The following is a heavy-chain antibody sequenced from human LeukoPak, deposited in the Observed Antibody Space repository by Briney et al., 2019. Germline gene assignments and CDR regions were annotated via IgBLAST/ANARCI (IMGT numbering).Heavy chain of an antibody. V-gene: IGHV1-24*01. Sequence: GASVKVSCKVSGYTLTELSMYLVRQAPGKGLEWMGGFDPEDGETIYEQKFQGRVTMTEEASKETASMELSSLRSEDTAVYYCETVRWFDPWGQGTLVTVSS. J-gene: IGHJ5*02. CDR1: GYTLTELS. CDR3: ETVRWFDP. CDR2: FDPEDGET.